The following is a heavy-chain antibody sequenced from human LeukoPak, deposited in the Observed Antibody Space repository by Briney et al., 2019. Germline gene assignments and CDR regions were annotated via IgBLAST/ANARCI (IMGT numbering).Heavy chain of an antibody. D-gene: IGHD3-10*01. CDR1: GGTFSSYA. Sequence: SVKVSCKASGGTFSSYAISWVRQAPGQGLEWMGGIIPIFGTANYAQKFQGRVTITADESTSTAYMELSSLRSEDTAVYYCATDHALLWFGETIHRGWFDPWGQGTLVTVSS. V-gene: IGHV1-69*13. J-gene: IGHJ5*02. CDR2: IIPIFGTA. CDR3: ATDHALLWFGETIHRGWFDP.